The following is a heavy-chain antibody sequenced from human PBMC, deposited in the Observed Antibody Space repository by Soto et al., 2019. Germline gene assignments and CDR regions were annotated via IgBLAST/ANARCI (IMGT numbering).Heavy chain of an antibody. CDR1: GGSFGAYY. CDR3: ATTQALVV. V-gene: IGHV4-34*01. CDR2: INHSGST. D-gene: IGHD2-15*01. Sequence: QVQLQQWGAGLLKPSETLSLTCAVYGGSFGAYYWSWIRQPPGKGLEWIGEINHSGSTYYNPSLKSRVTISVDTSKNQFSLKLRSVTAADTAVYYCATTQALVVWGQGTMVTVSS. J-gene: IGHJ3*01.